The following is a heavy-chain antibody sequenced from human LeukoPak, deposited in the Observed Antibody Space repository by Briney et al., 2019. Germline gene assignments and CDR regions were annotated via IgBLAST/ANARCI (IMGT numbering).Heavy chain of an antibody. CDR3: VRSEVDDYSRY. CDR2: ISQSGNT. D-gene: IGHD4-11*01. CDR1: GYSISSGYE. Sequence: SETLSLTCSVSGYSISSGYEWGWIRQPPGKRLEWIGSISQSGNTYDNLSLKSRVTMSVDTARNQFSLKLTSVTAADTAVYYCVRSEVDDYSRYWGRGMLVIVSS. J-gene: IGHJ4*02. V-gene: IGHV4-38-2*02.